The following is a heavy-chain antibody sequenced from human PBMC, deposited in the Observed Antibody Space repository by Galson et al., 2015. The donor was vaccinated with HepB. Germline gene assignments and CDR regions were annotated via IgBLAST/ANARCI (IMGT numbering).Heavy chain of an antibody. CDR2: IKQDGSEK. CDR3: ARGVSYPFY. V-gene: IGHV3-7*03. D-gene: IGHD1-26*01. J-gene: IGHJ4*02. CDR1: GFTLSSYW. Sequence: SLRLSGAASGFTLSSYWMTWVRQAPGKGLEWVANIKQDGSEKNYVDSVKGRFTISRDDAKNSLYLQMNSLRADDTAVYYCARGVSYPFYWGQGTLVTVSS.